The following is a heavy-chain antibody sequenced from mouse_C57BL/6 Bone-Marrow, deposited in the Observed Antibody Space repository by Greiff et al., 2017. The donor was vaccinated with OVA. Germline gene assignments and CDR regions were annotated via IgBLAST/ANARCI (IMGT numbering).Heavy chain of an antibody. J-gene: IGHJ1*03. Sequence: VKLVESGPGLVQPSQSLSITCTVSGFSLTSYGVHWVRQSPGKGLEWLGVIWSGGSTDYNAAFISRLSISKDNSKSQVFFKMNSLQADDTAIYYCARKKRDYYGSSYVGYFDVWGTGTTVTVSS. CDR3: ARKKRDYYGSSYVGYFDV. D-gene: IGHD1-1*01. CDR1: GFSLTSYG. CDR2: IWSGGST. V-gene: IGHV2-2*01.